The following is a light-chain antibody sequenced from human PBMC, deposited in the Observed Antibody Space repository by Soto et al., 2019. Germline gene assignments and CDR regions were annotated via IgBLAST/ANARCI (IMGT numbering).Light chain of an antibody. Sequence: SYELTQPPSVSVAPGKTASITCVGHNIGSKTVHWHQQKPGQAPTLVIFYDRDRPSGIPERISGSNSGNTATLTITRVEAGDEADYYCQLWDSGSAHRVFGGGTKLTVL. CDR3: QLWDSGSAHRV. CDR1: NIGSKT. J-gene: IGLJ3*02. V-gene: IGLV3-21*01. CDR2: YDR.